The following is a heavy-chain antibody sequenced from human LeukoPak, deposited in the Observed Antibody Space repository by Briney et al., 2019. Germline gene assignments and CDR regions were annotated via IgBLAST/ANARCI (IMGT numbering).Heavy chain of an antibody. V-gene: IGHV1-18*01. CDR3: ARDMLDIVVVPAAHLGVDY. CDR1: GYTFTSYG. J-gene: IGHJ4*02. Sequence: ASVKVSCKASGYTFTSYGISWVRQAPGQGLEWMGWMSAYNGNTNYAQKLQGRVTMTTDTSTSTAYMELRSLRSDDTAVYYCARDMLDIVVVPAAHLGVDYWGQGTLVTVSS. CDR2: MSAYNGNT. D-gene: IGHD2-2*03.